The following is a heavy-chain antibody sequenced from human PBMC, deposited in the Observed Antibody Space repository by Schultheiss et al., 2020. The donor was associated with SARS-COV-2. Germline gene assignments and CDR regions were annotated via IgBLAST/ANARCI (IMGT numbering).Heavy chain of an antibody. CDR1: GGSISSSSYY. D-gene: IGHD5-18*01. CDR3: ARSTYSYGSYYYYYYYMDV. CDR2: IYYSGST. V-gene: IGHV4-39*01. Sequence: SETLSLTCTVSGGSISSSSYYWGWIRQPPGKGLEWIGSIYYSGSTYYNPSLKSRVTISVDTSKNQFSLKLSSVTAADTAVYYCARSTYSYGSYYYYYYYMDVWGKGTTVTVSS. J-gene: IGHJ6*03.